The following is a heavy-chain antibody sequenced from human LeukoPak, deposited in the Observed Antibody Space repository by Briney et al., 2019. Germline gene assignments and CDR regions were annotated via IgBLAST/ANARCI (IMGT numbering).Heavy chain of an antibody. J-gene: IGHJ4*02. CDR1: DYTFTAYY. Sequence: ASVKVSCKASDYTFTAYYIHWVRQAPGQGLEWMGWINPNSGGTNYAQKFQGRVTMTRDTSISTAYMELSRLRSDDTAVYYCARDPHLAVRGAYWGQGTLVTVSS. CDR2: INPNSGGT. D-gene: IGHD2-21*01. V-gene: IGHV1-2*02. CDR3: ARDPHLAVRGAY.